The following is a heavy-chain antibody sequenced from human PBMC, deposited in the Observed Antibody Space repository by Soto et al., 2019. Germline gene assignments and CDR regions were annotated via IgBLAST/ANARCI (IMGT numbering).Heavy chain of an antibody. J-gene: IGHJ4*02. CDR2: ISGSGGST. CDR1: GFTFSSYA. Sequence: GVLRLSCAASGFTFSSYAMSWVRQAPGKGLEWVSAISGSGGSTYYADSVKGRFTISRDNSKNTLYLQMNSLRAEDTAVYYCARGLPFYDFWSGYSSSYYFDYWGQGTLVTVSS. V-gene: IGHV3-23*01. D-gene: IGHD3-3*01. CDR3: ARGLPFYDFWSGYSSSYYFDY.